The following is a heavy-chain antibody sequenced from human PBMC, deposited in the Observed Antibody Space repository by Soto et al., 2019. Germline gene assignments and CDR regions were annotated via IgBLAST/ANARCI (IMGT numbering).Heavy chain of an antibody. D-gene: IGHD2-2*01. CDR3: APVPAASSYYNTDV. Sequence: PGGSLRLSCAASGFAFSTYAMNWVRQAPGKGLEWVSGIVDSGGRAFYADSVQGRFTISRDNSKNTLYLEMNNLRVEDTAIYYCAPVPAASSYYNTDVWGQGTTVTVSS. J-gene: IGHJ6*02. CDR2: IVDSGGRA. CDR1: GFAFSTYA. V-gene: IGHV3-23*01.